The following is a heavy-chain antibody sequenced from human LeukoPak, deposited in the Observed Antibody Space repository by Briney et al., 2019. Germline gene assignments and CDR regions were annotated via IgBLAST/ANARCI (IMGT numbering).Heavy chain of an antibody. D-gene: IGHD3-22*01. CDR1: GFTFDDYG. CDR3: ARESRSYYYDSSGYYYN. CDR2: INWNGDTI. J-gene: IGHJ4*02. Sequence: GGSLRLSCAASGFTFDDYGMTWVRQAPGKGLEWVSGINWNGDTIGYADSVKGRFTISRDNAKNTLYLQMNSLRAEDTAVYYCARESRSYYYDSSGYYYNWGQGTLVTVSS. V-gene: IGHV3-20*04.